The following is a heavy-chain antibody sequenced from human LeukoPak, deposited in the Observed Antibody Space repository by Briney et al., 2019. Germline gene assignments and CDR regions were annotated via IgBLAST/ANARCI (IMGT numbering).Heavy chain of an antibody. Sequence: ASVKVSCKASGYTFTGYYMHWVRQAPGQGLEWMGWINPNSGGTNYAQKFQGRVTMTRDTSISTAYMELSRLRSDDTAVYYCARDLGDLGELSLAGAFDIWGQGTMVTVSS. J-gene: IGHJ3*02. CDR2: INPNSGGT. D-gene: IGHD3-16*02. V-gene: IGHV1-2*02. CDR3: ARDLGDLGELSLAGAFDI. CDR1: GYTFTGYY.